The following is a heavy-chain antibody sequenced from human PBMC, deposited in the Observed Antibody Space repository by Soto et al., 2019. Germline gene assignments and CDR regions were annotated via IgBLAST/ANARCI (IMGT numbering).Heavy chain of an antibody. CDR1: GGSISSSSYY. Sequence: QLQLQESGPGLVKPSETLSLTCTVSGGSISSSSYYWGWIRQPPGKGLEWIGSIYYSGSTYYNPSLKGRVTISVDTSKNQFSLKLSSVTAADTAVYYCARRFFSGYEGTGNAPTFDYWGQGTLVTVSS. J-gene: IGHJ4*02. CDR2: IYYSGST. CDR3: ARRFFSGYEGTGNAPTFDY. V-gene: IGHV4-39*01. D-gene: IGHD5-12*01.